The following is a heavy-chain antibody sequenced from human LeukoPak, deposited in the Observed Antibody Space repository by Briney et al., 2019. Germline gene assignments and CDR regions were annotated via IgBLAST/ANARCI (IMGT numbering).Heavy chain of an antibody. CDR3: AREANSGSYLYYFDY. J-gene: IGHJ4*02. CDR1: GFTFDDYA. V-gene: IGHV3-9*03. Sequence: GGSLRLSCAASGFTFDDYAMHWVRQAPGKGLEWVSGISWNSGSIGYADSVKGRFTVSRDNAKNSLYLQMNSLRAEDMALYYCAREANSGSYLYYFDYWGQGTLVTVSS. CDR2: ISWNSGSI. D-gene: IGHD1-26*01.